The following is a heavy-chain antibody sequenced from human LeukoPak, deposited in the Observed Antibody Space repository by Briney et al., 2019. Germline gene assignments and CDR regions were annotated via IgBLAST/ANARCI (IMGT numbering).Heavy chain of an antibody. CDR3: ARGPEIWFGEN. CDR1: GFTFSIYT. Sequence: GGSLKLSCAASGFTFSIYTMNWVRQAPGKGLEWVSVIYSGGSTYYADPVKGRFTISRDNSKNTLYLQMNSLRAEDTAVYYCARGPEIWFGENWGQGTLVTVSS. D-gene: IGHD3-10*01. J-gene: IGHJ4*02. V-gene: IGHV3-66*01. CDR2: IYSGGST.